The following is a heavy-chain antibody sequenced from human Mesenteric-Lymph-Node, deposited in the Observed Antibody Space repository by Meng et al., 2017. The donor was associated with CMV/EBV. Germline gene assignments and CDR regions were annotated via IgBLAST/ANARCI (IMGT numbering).Heavy chain of an antibody. CDR2: IYYSGST. Sequence: VSISSTSYYWGWIRQPPGKGLEWIGSIYYSGSTYYNPSLKSRVTISTDTSKNQVSLKVNSVTVADTAVYYCARGGLLLWFGDRKNWFDPWGQGTLVTVSS. V-gene: IGHV4-39*07. D-gene: IGHD3-10*01. J-gene: IGHJ5*02. CDR3: ARGGLLLWFGDRKNWFDP. CDR1: VSISSTSYY.